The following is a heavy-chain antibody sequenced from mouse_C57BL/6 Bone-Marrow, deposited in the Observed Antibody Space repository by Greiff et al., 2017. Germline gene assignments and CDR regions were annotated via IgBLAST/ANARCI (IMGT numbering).Heavy chain of an antibody. V-gene: IGHV3-6*01. CDR3: ARRGDGNRYYYAMDY. D-gene: IGHD2-1*01. CDR2: ISYDGSN. CDR1: GYSITSGYY. J-gene: IGHJ4*01. Sequence: EVKLMESGPGLVKPSQSLSLTCSVTGYSITSGYYWNWIRQFPGNKLEWMGYISYDGSNNYNPSLKNRISITRDTSKNQFFLKLNSVTTEDTATYYCARRGDGNRYYYAMDYWGQGTSVTVSS.